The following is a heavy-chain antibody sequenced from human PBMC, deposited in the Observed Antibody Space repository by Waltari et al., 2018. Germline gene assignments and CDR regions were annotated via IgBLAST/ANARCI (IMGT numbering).Heavy chain of an antibody. Sequence: QVLLQESGPGLVTPSQPLSPTCTVSGGSMNSDPYYWSWIRQPAGKGLEWIGRIYSGGDARYSPSLERRVTMSVDRSKNQFSLKIFSVTAADAAVYYCARGDERLARYHFDDWGQGTQVIVSS. V-gene: IGHV4-61*02. CDR3: ARGDERLARYHFDD. J-gene: IGHJ4*02. CDR2: IYSGGDA. D-gene: IGHD1-1*01. CDR1: GGSMNSDPYY.